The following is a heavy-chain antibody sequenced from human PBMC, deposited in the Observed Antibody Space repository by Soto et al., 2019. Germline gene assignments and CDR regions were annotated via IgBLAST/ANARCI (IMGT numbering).Heavy chain of an antibody. CDR3: ARVVGALGHWFDP. V-gene: IGHV1-18*01. J-gene: IGHJ5*02. Sequence: QVQLVQSGAEVKKPGASVKVSCKASGYTFTSYGLSWVRQAPGQGLEWMGRISAYNYNTNYAQKLQGRVTMTTDTSTSTACMELRGLRSDDTAVYYCARVVGALGHWFDPWGQGTLVTVSS. CDR1: GYTFTSYG. CDR2: ISAYNYNT. D-gene: IGHD1-26*01.